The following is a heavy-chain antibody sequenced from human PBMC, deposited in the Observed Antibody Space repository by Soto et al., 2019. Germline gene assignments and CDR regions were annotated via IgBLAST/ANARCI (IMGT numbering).Heavy chain of an antibody. Sequence: PGGSLRLSCVASGFSFSNYNMNWVRQAPGKGLEWLSYISSDNITKYYADSVRGRFTISRDSAKSSLYLQMNSLRDEDTAVYFCARNVDLWGQGTMVTVSS. CDR2: ISSDNITK. CDR1: GFSFSNYN. J-gene: IGHJ3*01. D-gene: IGHD2-21*01. V-gene: IGHV3-48*02. CDR3: ARNVDL.